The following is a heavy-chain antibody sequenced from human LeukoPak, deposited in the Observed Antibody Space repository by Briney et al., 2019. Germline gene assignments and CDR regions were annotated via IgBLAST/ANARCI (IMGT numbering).Heavy chain of an antibody. J-gene: IGHJ4*02. CDR3: ASHQTNSGYDNFDY. Sequence: GESLKISCKGSGYSFTSYWIGWVRQMPGKGLEWMGIIYPGDSDTRSSPSFQGQVTISADKSLSTAYLQWSSLKASDTAMYYCASHQTNSGYDNFDYWGQGTLVIFSS. D-gene: IGHD5-12*01. CDR2: IYPGDSDT. V-gene: IGHV5-51*01. CDR1: GYSFTSYW.